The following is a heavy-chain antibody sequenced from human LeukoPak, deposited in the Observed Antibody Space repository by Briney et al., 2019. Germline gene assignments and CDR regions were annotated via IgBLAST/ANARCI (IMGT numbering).Heavy chain of an antibody. Sequence: SETLSLTCTVSGDSISSGAYYWSWIRQPPGKGLEWIGYIYYSGSTYYNPSLKSRVTISVDTSKNQFSLKLSSVTAADTAVYYCASGPTMRGIVVVPAAIVSWGQGTLVTVSS. CDR1: GDSISSGAYY. CDR3: ASGPTMRGIVVVPAAIVS. CDR2: IYYSGST. J-gene: IGHJ4*02. D-gene: IGHD2-2*01. V-gene: IGHV4-30-4*08.